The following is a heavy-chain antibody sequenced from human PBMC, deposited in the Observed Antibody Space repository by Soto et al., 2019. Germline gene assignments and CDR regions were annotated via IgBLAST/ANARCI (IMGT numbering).Heavy chain of an antibody. CDR1: GYTFTSYG. D-gene: IGHD6-19*01. CDR2: ISAYNGNT. J-gene: IGHJ4*02. Sequence: ASVKVSCKASGYTFTSYGISWVRQAPGQGLEWMGWISAYNGNTNYAQKLQGRVTMTTDTSTSTAYMELRSLRSDDTAVYYCARDLGEQWLVPDYFDYWGQGTLVTVSS. V-gene: IGHV1-18*01. CDR3: ARDLGEQWLVPDYFDY.